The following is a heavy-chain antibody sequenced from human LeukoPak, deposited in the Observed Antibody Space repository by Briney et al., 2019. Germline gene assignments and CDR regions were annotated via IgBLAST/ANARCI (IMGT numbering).Heavy chain of an antibody. CDR3: ARTPNYYDTSGRRWAFDI. V-gene: IGHV4-34*01. J-gene: IGHJ3*02. Sequence: SETLSLTCAVYGGSFSAYYWSWVRQSPGKGLEWIGEINHSGSTNYNPSLKSRDTIAVDTSKNQLSLKLSSVTAADTAVYYCARTPNYYDTSGRRWAFDIWGQGTMITVSS. D-gene: IGHD3-22*01. CDR1: GGSFSAYY. CDR2: INHSGST.